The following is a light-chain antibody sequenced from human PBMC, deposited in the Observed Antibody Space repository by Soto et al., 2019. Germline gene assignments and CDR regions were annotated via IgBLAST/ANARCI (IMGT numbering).Light chain of an antibody. CDR2: RAS. V-gene: IGKV1-5*03. CDR3: QQYQSYSQ. CDR1: ESINSW. Sequence: DIQMTQSPSTLSASVGDRVTITCRASESINSWLAWYQKKPGKAPKLLIYRASNLESGAPSRFSGSGSGTEFTLTITRLKPDFFANYYCQQYQSYSQFGQGTKVEIK. J-gene: IGKJ1*01.